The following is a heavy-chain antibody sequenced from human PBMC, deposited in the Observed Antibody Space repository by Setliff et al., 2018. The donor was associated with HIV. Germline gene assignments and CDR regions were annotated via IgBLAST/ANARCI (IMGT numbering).Heavy chain of an antibody. CDR2: VSYSGST. CDR3: ARGRDCSAVDCLIRYYYYSGLDV. D-gene: IGHD2-15*01. CDR1: GDSISTGTYY. J-gene: IGHJ6*02. V-gene: IGHV4-39*07. Sequence: PSETLSLTCSVSGDSISTGTYYWGWIRQPPGKGLEWIGSVSYSGSTLYNPSLKSRVTISVDTSKKQFSLRLSSVTAADTAVYTCARGRDCSAVDCLIRYYYYSGLDVWGQGTTVTVSS.